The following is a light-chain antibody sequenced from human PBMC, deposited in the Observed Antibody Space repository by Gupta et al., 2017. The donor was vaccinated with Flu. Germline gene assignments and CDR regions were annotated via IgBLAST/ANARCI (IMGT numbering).Light chain of an antibody. CDR1: KLGDKY. Sequence: SVSVSPGQTASITCSGDKLGDKYACWYQQKPGQSPVLGIYQDSKRPSGIPERFSGSNSGNTDTLTISGTQAMDEADDYCQAWDSSTADVCVGGTKL. CDR3: QAWDSSTADV. J-gene: IGLJ3*02. V-gene: IGLV3-1*01. CDR2: QDS.